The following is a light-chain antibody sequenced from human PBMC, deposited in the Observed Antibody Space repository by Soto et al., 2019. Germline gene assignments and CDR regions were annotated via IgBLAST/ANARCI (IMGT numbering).Light chain of an antibody. CDR3: QQYNNWPWT. J-gene: IGKJ1*01. CDR1: QSVSSY. V-gene: IGKV3-15*01. Sequence: EIVLTQSPATLSLSPGERATLSCRASQSVSSYLAWYQQKPGQAPRLLIYGASARATGIPGRFSGSGSGTEFTLTISSLQPEDFAVYYCQQYNNWPWTFGQGTKVDIK. CDR2: GAS.